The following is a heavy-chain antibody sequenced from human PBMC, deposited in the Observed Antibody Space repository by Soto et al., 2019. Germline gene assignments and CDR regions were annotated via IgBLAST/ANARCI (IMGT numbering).Heavy chain of an antibody. J-gene: IGHJ3*02. CDR2: INPNSGGT. CDR3: ARGSPKLNTERGVHAFDI. CDR1: GYTFTGYY. V-gene: IGHV1-2*04. D-gene: IGHD4-17*01. Sequence: ASVKVSCKASGYTFTGYYMHWVRQAPGQGLEWMGWINPNSGGTNYAQKFQGWVTMTRDTSISTAYMELSRLRSDDTAVYYCARGSPKLNTERGVHAFDICGQGTMVTV.